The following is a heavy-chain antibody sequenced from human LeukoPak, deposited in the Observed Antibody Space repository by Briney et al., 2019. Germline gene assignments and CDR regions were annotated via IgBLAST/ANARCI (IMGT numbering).Heavy chain of an antibody. CDR3: ARGGSYGSGNFMDV. Sequence: GGSLRLSCAASGFTFSSYAMSWVRQAPGKGLEWVSVISGSGGSTYYADSVKGRFTISRDNSKNTLYLQMNSLRAEDTAVYYCARGGSYGSGNFMDVWGKGTTVTISS. J-gene: IGHJ6*03. CDR2: ISGSGGST. CDR1: GFTFSSYA. V-gene: IGHV3-23*01. D-gene: IGHD3-10*01.